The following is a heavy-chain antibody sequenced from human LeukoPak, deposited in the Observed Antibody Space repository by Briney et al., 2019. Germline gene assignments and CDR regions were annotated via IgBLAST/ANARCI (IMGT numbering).Heavy chain of an antibody. CDR3: ARRSSPYSGYMDV. V-gene: IGHV4-39*01. Sequence: SETLSLTCTVSGVSIIRSNFYWGWIRQSPGGGLEWIGTVYYSGTTYSSPSLKNRVTISVDTSKNQFSLKLTSVTAADTAVYYCARRSSPYSGYMDVWGKGTTVTVSS. CDR2: VYYSGTT. CDR1: GVSIIRSNFY. D-gene: IGHD3-10*01. J-gene: IGHJ6*03.